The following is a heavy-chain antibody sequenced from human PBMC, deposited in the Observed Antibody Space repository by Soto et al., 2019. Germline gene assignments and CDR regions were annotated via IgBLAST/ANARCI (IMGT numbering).Heavy chain of an antibody. CDR1: GGSISSGGYS. V-gene: IGHV4-30-2*01. Sequence: TLSLTCAVSGGSISSGGYSWSWIRQPPGKGLEWIGFIDHSGITYYNPSLQSRVTLSIDTSENQFSLKLTSVTAADTAVYYCARRSCNSPSCYYYGLDVWGQGTTVTVSS. J-gene: IGHJ6*02. CDR3: ARRSCNSPSCYYYGLDV. CDR2: IDHSGIT. D-gene: IGHD2-2*01.